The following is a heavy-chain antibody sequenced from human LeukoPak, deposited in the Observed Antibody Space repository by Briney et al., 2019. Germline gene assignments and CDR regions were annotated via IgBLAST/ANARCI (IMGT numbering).Heavy chain of an antibody. V-gene: IGHV3-23*01. CDR2: ISGSGGST. D-gene: IGHD3-3*01. J-gene: IGHJ4*02. CDR3: ARFGVAAFDY. CDR1: GFTFTSYA. Sequence: PGGSLRLSCAASGFTFTSYAMSWVRQAPGKGLEWVSAISGSGGSTYYADSVKGRFTISRDMSKNTLYLQMNSLRAEDTAVYYCARFGVAAFDYRGQGTLVTVSS.